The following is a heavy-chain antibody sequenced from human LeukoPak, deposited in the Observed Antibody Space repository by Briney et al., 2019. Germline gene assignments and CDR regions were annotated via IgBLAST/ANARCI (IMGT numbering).Heavy chain of an antibody. Sequence: SETLSLTCTVSGGSISSGGYYWSWIRQHPGKGLEWIGYIYYSGSTYYNPSLKSRVTISVDTSKNQFSLKLSSVTAADTAVYYCARGVDSYGTRWGVFYFDYWGQGTLVTVSS. CDR2: IYYSGST. D-gene: IGHD5-18*01. CDR3: ARGVDSYGTRWGVFYFDY. J-gene: IGHJ4*02. CDR1: GGSISSGGYY. V-gene: IGHV4-31*03.